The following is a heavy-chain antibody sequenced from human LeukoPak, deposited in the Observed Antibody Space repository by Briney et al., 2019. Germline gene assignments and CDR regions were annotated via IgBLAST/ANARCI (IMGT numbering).Heavy chain of an antibody. CDR1: GYTFTSYA. J-gene: IGHJ6*03. V-gene: IGHV1-69*13. Sequence: ASVKVSCKASGYTFTSYAISWVRQAPGQGLEWMGGIIPIFGTANYAQKFQGRVTITADESTSTAYMELSSLRPEDTAVYYCASGTPPNYYYYYYMDVWGKGATVTVSS. D-gene: IGHD1-7*01. CDR2: IIPIFGTA. CDR3: ASGTPPNYYYYYYMDV.